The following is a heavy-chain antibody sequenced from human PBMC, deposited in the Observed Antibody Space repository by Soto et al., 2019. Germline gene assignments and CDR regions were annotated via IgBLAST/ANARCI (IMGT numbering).Heavy chain of an antibody. Sequence: ASVKVSCKSSGYTFTGYYMHWVRQAPGQGLEWMGWINPNSGGTNYAQKFQGWVTMTRDTSISTAYMELSRLRSDDTAVYYCAREGIAAAGAEYYYYYGMDVWGQGTTVTVSS. CDR1: GYTFTGYY. CDR3: AREGIAAAGAEYYYYYGMDV. D-gene: IGHD6-13*01. V-gene: IGHV1-2*04. CDR2: INPNSGGT. J-gene: IGHJ6*02.